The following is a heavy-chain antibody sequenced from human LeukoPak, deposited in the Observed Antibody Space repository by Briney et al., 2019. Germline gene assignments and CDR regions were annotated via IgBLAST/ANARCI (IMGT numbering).Heavy chain of an antibody. CDR1: GYTFTSYG. Sequence: ASVKVSCKASGYTFTSYGISWVRQAPGQGLEWMGRIIPILGIANYAQRFQGRVTITADKSTTTAYMELSSLRSEDTAVYYCASLGLGYCSGGRCPGYFDLWGRGTLVTVSS. J-gene: IGHJ2*01. V-gene: IGHV1-69*04. CDR3: ASLGLGYCSGGRCPGYFDL. CDR2: IIPILGIA. D-gene: IGHD2-15*01.